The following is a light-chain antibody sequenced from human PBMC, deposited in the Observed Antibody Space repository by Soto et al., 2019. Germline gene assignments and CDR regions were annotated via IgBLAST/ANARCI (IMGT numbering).Light chain of an antibody. V-gene: IGKV3-20*01. CDR3: QEYGSWS. Sequence: EIVLTQSPSTLSVSPGERATLSCRASQTIRSNNLAWYQQKPGQAPSLLIYGTSSRDTGIPDRFSGSGSGTDFTLTIGGLEPEDSAIYYCQEYGSWSFGQGTKVEI. J-gene: IGKJ1*01. CDR2: GTS. CDR1: QTIRSNN.